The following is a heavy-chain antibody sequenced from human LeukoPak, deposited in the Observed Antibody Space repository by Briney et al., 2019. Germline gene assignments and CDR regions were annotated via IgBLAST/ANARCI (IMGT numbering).Heavy chain of an antibody. CDR2: IYYSGST. J-gene: IGHJ4*02. V-gene: IGHV4-59*08. Sequence: PSETLSLTCTVSGGSISTYYWSWIRQPPRKGLEWIGHIYYSGSTNYNPSLNIRVTISVDTSKNQFSLKLSSVTAADTAVYYCARRGYCSGTSCYIFDYWGQGTLVTVSS. D-gene: IGHD2-2*02. CDR3: ARRGYCSGTSCYIFDY. CDR1: GGSISTYY.